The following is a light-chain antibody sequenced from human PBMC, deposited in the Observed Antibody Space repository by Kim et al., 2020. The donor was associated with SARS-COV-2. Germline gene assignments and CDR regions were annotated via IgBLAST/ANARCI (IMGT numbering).Light chain of an antibody. V-gene: IGKV3-20*01. Sequence: EIVLTQSPGTLSLSPGERATLSCRASQTVSSTYLAWYQQKPGQSPRLLIYYASKRATGIPDRFSGSGSGTDYTPTISRLEPEDFAVYYCQEYGSSRTWTFGQGTKLEI. CDR3: QEYGSSRTWT. CDR2: YAS. CDR1: QTVSSTY. J-gene: IGKJ1*01.